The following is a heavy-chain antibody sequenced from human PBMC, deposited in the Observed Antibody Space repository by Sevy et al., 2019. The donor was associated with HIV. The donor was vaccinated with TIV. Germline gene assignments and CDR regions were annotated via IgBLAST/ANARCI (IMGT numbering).Heavy chain of an antibody. D-gene: IGHD2-8*01. CDR3: ARDGRYCANTRCYLGYYGMDV. J-gene: IGHJ6*02. V-gene: IGHV1-2*02. CDR1: GYTFTDYF. Sequence: ASVKVSCKASGYTFTDYFMHWVRQAPGQWLEWMGWIILYSGGTNCAQKFQGRVTMTRDTPISTAYMEVIRLTSDDTAIYYCARDGRYCANTRCYLGYYGMDVWGQGTTVTVSS. CDR2: IILYSGGT.